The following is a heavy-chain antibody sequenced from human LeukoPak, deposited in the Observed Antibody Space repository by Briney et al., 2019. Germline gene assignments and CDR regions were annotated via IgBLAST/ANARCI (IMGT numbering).Heavy chain of an antibody. V-gene: IGHV3-11*01. CDR1: GFSFSDYY. D-gene: IGHD5-18*01. CDR3: AKDPNTAMVFDY. Sequence: GGSLRLSCAASGFSFSDYYMSWIRQAPGKGLEWISYISSSGSTIYYADSVKGRFTFSRDNAKNSLYLQMNSLRAEDTGVYYCAKDPNTAMVFDYWGQGTLVTVSS. J-gene: IGHJ4*02. CDR2: ISSSGSTI.